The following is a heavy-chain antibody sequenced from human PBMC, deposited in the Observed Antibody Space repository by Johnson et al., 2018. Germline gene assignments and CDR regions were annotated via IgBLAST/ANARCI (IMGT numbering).Heavy chain of an antibody. CDR2: INSDGRST. CDR3: TTLYQRDP. J-gene: IGHJ5*02. D-gene: IGHD2-2*01. Sequence: VQLQESGGGLVQPGGSLRLSCAVSGFTFSTYLMHWVRQAPGKGLVWVSRINSDGRSTDYADSVRGRFTISRDNAKNTLYLQMNSLRAEDTAGYYCTTLYQRDPWGQGTLVTVSS. V-gene: IGHV3-74*01. CDR1: GFTFSTYL.